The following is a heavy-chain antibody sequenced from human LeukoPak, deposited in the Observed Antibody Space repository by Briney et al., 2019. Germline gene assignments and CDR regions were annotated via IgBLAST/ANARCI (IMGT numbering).Heavy chain of an antibody. CDR3: AREATIFGVVIGKFDP. J-gene: IGHJ5*02. V-gene: IGHV4-39*02. CDR1: GGSISSSSYY. CDR2: IYYSGST. D-gene: IGHD3-3*01. Sequence: SETLSLTCTVSGGSISSSSYYWGWIRQPPGRGLEWIGSIYYSGSTSYNPSLKSRVTISVDTSKNQFSLKLSSVTAADTAVYYCAREATIFGVVIGKFDPWGQGTLVTVSS.